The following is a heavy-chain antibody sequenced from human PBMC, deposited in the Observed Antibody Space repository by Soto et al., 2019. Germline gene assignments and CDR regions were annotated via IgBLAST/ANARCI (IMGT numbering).Heavy chain of an antibody. V-gene: IGHV4-4*07. CDR2: VYSTGGT. CDR3: ARDLSGTGLDI. D-gene: IGHD1-26*01. Sequence: ETLSLTCNVSGDSIGRFYWSWIRQSADKGLEWIGRVYSTGGTAYNPALKGRVTISLDRSNNHVSLEMNSVTAADTAVYFCARDLSGTGLDIWGRGTRVTV. J-gene: IGHJ6*02. CDR1: GDSIGRFY.